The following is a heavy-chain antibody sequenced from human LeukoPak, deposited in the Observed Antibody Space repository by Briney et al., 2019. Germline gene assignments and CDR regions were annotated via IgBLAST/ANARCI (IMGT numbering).Heavy chain of an antibody. CDR3: ARVFDSGSQAYFYYMDV. CDR1: GCSLRGYF. V-gene: IGHV4-59*01. Sequence: LETLSLTRKVSGCSLRGYFWSWVRQPPGEGLERIWYIFSSGSTNYNPSLKSRVTMSVDTSKNQFSLKVSSVTAADTAVYYCARVFDSGSQAYFYYMDVWGKGTTVTISS. CDR2: IFSSGST. J-gene: IGHJ6*03. D-gene: IGHD3-10*01.